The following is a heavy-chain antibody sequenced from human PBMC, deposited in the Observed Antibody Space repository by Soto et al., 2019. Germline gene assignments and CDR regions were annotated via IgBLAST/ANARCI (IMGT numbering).Heavy chain of an antibody. CDR3: AKDGWELLRGFDP. Sequence: EVQLLESGGGLVQPGGSLRLSCAASGFTFSSYAMSWVRQAPGKGLEWVSALSGSGGSTNYADSVKGRFTISRDNSKNTLYLQMNSLRAEDTAVYYCAKDGWELLRGFDPWGQGTLVTVSS. V-gene: IGHV3-23*01. CDR2: LSGSGGST. D-gene: IGHD1-26*01. J-gene: IGHJ5*02. CDR1: GFTFSSYA.